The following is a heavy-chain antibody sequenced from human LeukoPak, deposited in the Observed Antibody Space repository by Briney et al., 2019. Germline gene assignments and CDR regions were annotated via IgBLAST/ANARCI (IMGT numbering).Heavy chain of an antibody. CDR2: IRYDGSNK. D-gene: IGHD6-13*01. CDR1: GFTFSSYG. CDR3: AKALEQLGTRAEYFQH. J-gene: IGHJ1*01. Sequence: GGSLRLSCAASGFTFSSYGMHWVRQAPGKGLEWVAFIRYDGSNKYYADSVKGRFTISRDNSKNTLYLQMNSLRAEDTAVYYCAKALEQLGTRAEYFQHWGQGTLVTVSS. V-gene: IGHV3-30*02.